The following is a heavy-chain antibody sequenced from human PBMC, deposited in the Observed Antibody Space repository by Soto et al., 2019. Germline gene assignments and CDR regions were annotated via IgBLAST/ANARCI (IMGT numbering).Heavy chain of an antibody. J-gene: IGHJ3*02. CDR3: ARGRYYDDSSGYPGAFDI. CDR2: IIPIFGTA. CDR1: GGTFSSYA. Sequence: ASVKVSCKASGGTFSSYAISWVRQAPGQGLEWMGGIIPIFGTANYAQKFQGRVTITADESTSTAYMELSSLRSEDTAVYYCARGRYYDDSSGYPGAFDIWGQGTMVTVSS. D-gene: IGHD3-22*01. V-gene: IGHV1-69*13.